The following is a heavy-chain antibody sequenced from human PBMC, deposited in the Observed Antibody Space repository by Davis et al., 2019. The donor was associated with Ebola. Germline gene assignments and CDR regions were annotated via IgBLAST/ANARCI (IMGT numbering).Heavy chain of an antibody. CDR3: ARQARSGYYYGMDV. J-gene: IGHJ6*04. CDR1: GGSFSGYY. CDR2: INHSGST. Sequence: MPSETLSLTCAVYGGSFSGYYWSWIRQPPGKGLEWIGEINHSGSTNYNPSLKSRVTISVDTSKNQFSLKLSSVTAADTAVYYCARQARSGYYYGMDVWGKGTTVTVSS. D-gene: IGHD3-3*01. V-gene: IGHV4-34*01.